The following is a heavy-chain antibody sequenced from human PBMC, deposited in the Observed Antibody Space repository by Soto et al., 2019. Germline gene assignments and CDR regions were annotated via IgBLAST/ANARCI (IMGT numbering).Heavy chain of an antibody. D-gene: IGHD3-10*01. J-gene: IGHJ6*02. CDR3: ARDRSYYYGSGKYYYYYYGMDV. CDR1: GGSISSYY. V-gene: IGHV4-59*01. Sequence: SETLSLTCTVSGGSISSYYWSWIRQPPGKGLEWIGYIYYSGSTNYNPSLKSRVTISVDTSKNQFSLKLSSVTAADTAVYYCARDRSYYYGSGKYYYYYYGMDVCGQGTTLTVSS. CDR2: IYYSGST.